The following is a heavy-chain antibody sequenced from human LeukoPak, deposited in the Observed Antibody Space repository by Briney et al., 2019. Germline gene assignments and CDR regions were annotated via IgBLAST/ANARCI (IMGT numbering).Heavy chain of an antibody. CDR3: ARDRVQIWSYVAIFDY. D-gene: IGHD5-18*01. CDR1: GFTFSSYG. Sequence: GGSLRLSCAASGFTFSSYGMHWVRQAPGEGLEWVAVISNDGRNIGYADPVRGRFTISREISKNTVYLQMNSLRTEDTAVYYCARDRVQIWSYVAIFDYWGQGTLVTVSS. CDR2: ISNDGRNI. J-gene: IGHJ4*02. V-gene: IGHV3-30*19.